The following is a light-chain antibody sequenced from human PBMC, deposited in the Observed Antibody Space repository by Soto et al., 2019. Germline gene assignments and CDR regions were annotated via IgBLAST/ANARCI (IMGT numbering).Light chain of an antibody. CDR2: SDD. J-gene: IGLJ2*01. Sequence: QSVLTQPPSASGTPGQRVTISCSGSRSNIGSNTVNWYQQLPGTAPKLLIYSDDQRPSGVPGRFSGSRSGSSASLAISGLQSEDEADYYCAAWDDSLNGDVVFGGGTKVTVL. V-gene: IGLV1-44*01. CDR1: RSNIGSNT. CDR3: AAWDDSLNGDVV.